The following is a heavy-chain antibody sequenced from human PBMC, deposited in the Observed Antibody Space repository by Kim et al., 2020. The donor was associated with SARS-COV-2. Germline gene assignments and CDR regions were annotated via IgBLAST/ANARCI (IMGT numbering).Heavy chain of an antibody. V-gene: IGHV4-4*07. D-gene: IGHD2-2*01. CDR3: AREVNLHPIVVVPAASNNWFDP. J-gene: IGHJ5*02. CDR1: GGSISSYY. CDR2: IYTSGST. Sequence: SETLSLTCTVSGGSISSYYWSWIRQPAGKGLEWIGRIYTSGSTNYNPSLKSRVTMSVDTSKNQFSLKLSSVTAADTAVYYCAREVNLHPIVVVPAASNNWFDPWGQGTLVTVSS.